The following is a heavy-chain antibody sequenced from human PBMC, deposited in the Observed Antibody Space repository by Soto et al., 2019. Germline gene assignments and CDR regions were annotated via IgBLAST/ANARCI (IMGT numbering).Heavy chain of an antibody. CDR1: GGSIGTYY. J-gene: IGHJ4*02. CDR3: ARHGDIAAAGFDY. Sequence: TSETLSLTCTVSGGSIGTYYWGWIRQPPGKGLEWIGSIYYNGRINDNPSLKSRVTMSLATSRNFFSLNLTSVTAADTAVYFCARHGDIAAAGFDYWGQGIQVTVSS. V-gene: IGHV4-59*08. D-gene: IGHD6-13*01. CDR2: IYYNGRI.